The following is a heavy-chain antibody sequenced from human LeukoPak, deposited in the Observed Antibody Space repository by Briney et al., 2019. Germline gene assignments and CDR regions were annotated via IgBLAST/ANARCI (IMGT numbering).Heavy chain of an antibody. CDR2: ISYDGSNK. V-gene: IGHV3-30*18. CDR3: AKDSHRFLEWLLLDY. CDR1: GFTFSSYG. D-gene: IGHD3-3*01. J-gene: IGHJ4*02. Sequence: PGGSLRLSCAASGFTFSSYGMHWVRQAPGKGLEWVAVISYDGSNKYYADSVKGRFTISRDNSKNTLYLQMNSLRAEDTAVYYCAKDSHRFLEWLLLDYWGQGTLVTVSS.